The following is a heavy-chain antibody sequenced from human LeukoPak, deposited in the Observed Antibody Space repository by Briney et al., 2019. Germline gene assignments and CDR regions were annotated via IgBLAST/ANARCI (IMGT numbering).Heavy chain of an antibody. D-gene: IGHD2-15*01. CDR2: ISGSGGST. J-gene: IGHJ3*02. CDR3: TRDTLYCSGGYCYHDI. CDR1: GFTFSSYA. V-gene: IGHV3-23*01. Sequence: PGESLRLSCAASGFTFSSYAMSWVRQAPGKGLEWVSAISGSGGSTYYADSVKGRFTISRDNSKNTLYLQMNSLRAEDTAVYYCTRDTLYCSGGYCYHDIWGQGTMVTVSS.